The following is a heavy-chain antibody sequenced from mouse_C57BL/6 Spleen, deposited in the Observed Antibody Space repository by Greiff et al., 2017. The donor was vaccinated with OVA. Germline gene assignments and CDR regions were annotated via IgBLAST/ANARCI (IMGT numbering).Heavy chain of an antibody. CDR2: INPGSGGT. CDR1: GYAFTNYL. V-gene: IGHV1-54*01. Sequence: QVQLKESGAELVRPGTSVKVSCKASGYAFTNYLIEWVKQRPGQGLEWIGVINPGSGGTNYNEKFKGKATLTADKSSSTSYMPRRSLTSEDSAVYFCARAAQATSLDYWGQGTTLTVSS. CDR3: ARAAQATSLDY. J-gene: IGHJ2*01. D-gene: IGHD3-2*02.